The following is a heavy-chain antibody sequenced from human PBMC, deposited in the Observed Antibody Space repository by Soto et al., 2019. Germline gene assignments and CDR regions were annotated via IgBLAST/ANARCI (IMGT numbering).Heavy chain of an antibody. V-gene: IGHV3-21*01. CDR3: ARVSTAYYYGMDV. CDR1: GFTFSSYS. Sequence: EVQLVESGGGLVKPGGSLRLSCAASGFTFSSYSMNWVRQAPGKGLEWVSSISSSSSYIYYADSVKGRFTISRDNAKTSLYLQMHSLRAEDTAVYYCARVSTAYYYGMDVWGQGTTVTVSS. J-gene: IGHJ6*02. CDR2: ISSSSSYI.